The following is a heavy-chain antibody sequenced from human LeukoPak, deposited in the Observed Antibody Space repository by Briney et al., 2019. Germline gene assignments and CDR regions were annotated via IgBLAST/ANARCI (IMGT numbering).Heavy chain of an antibody. Sequence: GASVKVSCQASGYTFTGYCIHWVRQAPGQGLEWMGWIDPNSGGTNYAQRFQGRVTMTRDTSTSTAYMELSRLRSDDTAVYYCARDRTNTGLDLWHWGQGTLVTVSS. V-gene: IGHV1-2*02. CDR1: GYTFTGYC. CDR3: ARDRTNTGLDLWH. D-gene: IGHD2-8*01. J-gene: IGHJ4*02. CDR2: IDPNSGGT.